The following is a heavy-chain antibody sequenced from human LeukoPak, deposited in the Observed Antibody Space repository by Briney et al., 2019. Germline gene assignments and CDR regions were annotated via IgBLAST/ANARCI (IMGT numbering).Heavy chain of an antibody. CDR2: IYHSGST. V-gene: IGHV4-38-2*02. D-gene: IGHD2/OR15-2a*01. CDR3: ARALSFDY. Sequence: PSETLSLTCTVSGYSISSGYYWGWIRQPPGKGLEWIGSIYHSGSTYYNPSLKSRVTISVDTSENQFSLKLNSVTAADTAVYYCARALSFDYWGQGTLVTVSS. J-gene: IGHJ4*02. CDR1: GYSISSGYY.